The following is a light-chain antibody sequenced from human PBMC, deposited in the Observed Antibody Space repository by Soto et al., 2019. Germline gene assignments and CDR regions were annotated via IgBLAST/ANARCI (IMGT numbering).Light chain of an antibody. CDR3: AAWDTSRSGGV. CDR1: SSNIGSDF. CDR2: ENN. J-gene: IGLJ3*02. V-gene: IGLV1-51*02. Sequence: QSVLTQPPSVSAAPGQTVTISCSGSSSNIGSDFVSWYQQLPGTAPQLLIYENNKRPSGIPDRFSGSKSATSATLGITGPQTGDEADYYCAAWDTSRSGGVFGGGTKVTVL.